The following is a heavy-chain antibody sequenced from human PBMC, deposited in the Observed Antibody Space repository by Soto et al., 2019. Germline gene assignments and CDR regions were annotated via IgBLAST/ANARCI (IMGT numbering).Heavy chain of an antibody. D-gene: IGHD3-9*01. CDR3: ARIKLELRYFDWLSTPRKATYYYYGMDV. Sequence: GGSLRLSCAASGFTFSSYGMHWVRQAPGKGLEWVAVIWYDGSNKYYADSVKGRFTISRDNSKNTLYLQMNSLRAEDTAVYYCARIKLELRYFDWLSTPRKATYYYYGMDVWGQGTKVTVS. CDR2: IWYDGSNK. J-gene: IGHJ6*02. CDR1: GFTFSSYG. V-gene: IGHV3-33*01.